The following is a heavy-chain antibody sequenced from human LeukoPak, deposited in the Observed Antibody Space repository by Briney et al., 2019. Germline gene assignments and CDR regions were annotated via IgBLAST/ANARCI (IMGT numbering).Heavy chain of an antibody. CDR1: GGSISSGDYY. Sequence: PSETLSLTCTVSGGSISSGDYYWSWIRQPPGKGLEWIGYIYYSGSTYYNPSLKSQVTISVDTSKNQFSLKLSSVTAADTAVYYCARGMYSSGWYYYYYGMDVWGQGTTVTVSS. D-gene: IGHD6-19*01. CDR2: IYYSGST. V-gene: IGHV4-30-4*01. CDR3: ARGMYSSGWYYYYYGMDV. J-gene: IGHJ6*02.